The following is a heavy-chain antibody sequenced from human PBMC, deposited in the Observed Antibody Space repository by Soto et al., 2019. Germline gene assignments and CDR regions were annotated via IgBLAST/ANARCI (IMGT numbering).Heavy chain of an antibody. CDR1: GFTFSSYW. Sequence: PGGYLRLSCAASGFTFSSYWMHWVRQAPGKGLVWVSRINSDGSSTSYADSVKGRFTISRDNAKNTLYLQMNSLRAEDTAVYYCARAQHVLLWFGELLDWFDPWGQGTLVTVSS. V-gene: IGHV3-74*01. CDR3: ARAQHVLLWFGELLDWFDP. CDR2: INSDGSST. D-gene: IGHD3-10*01. J-gene: IGHJ5*02.